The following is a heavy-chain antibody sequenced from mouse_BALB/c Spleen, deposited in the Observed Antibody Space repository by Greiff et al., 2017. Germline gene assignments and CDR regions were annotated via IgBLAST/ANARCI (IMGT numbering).Heavy chain of an antibody. D-gene: IGHD1-2*01. V-gene: IGHV1S56*01. Sequence: VQLQQSGPELVKPGASVRISCKASGYTFTSYYIHWVKQRPGQGLEWIGWIYPGNVNTKYNEKFKGKATLTADKSSSTAYMQLSSLTSEDSAVYFCASERNYGSPAWFAYWGQGTLVTVSA. CDR2: IYPGNVNT. CDR3: ASERNYGSPAWFAY. CDR1: GYTFTSYY. J-gene: IGHJ3*01.